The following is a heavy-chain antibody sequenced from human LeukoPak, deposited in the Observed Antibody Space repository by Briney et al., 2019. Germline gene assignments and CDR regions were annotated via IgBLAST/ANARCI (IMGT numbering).Heavy chain of an antibody. V-gene: IGHV3-73*01. CDR1: GFTFSGAA. J-gene: IGHJ3*02. CDR3: VRLVEWGTTFDN. D-gene: IGHD3-3*01. Sequence: GGSLTLSCATSGFTFSGAAMHWVRQTAEKGLEWVGHIRNRDYNHATAYAASVIGRFTISRDDSKNTAYLQVNNLKTEDTAVYYCVRLVEWGTTFDNWGQGTTVTVSS. CDR2: IRNRDYNHAT.